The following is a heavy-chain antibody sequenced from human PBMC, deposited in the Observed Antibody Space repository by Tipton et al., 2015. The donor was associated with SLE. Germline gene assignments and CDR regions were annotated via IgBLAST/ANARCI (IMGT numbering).Heavy chain of an antibody. Sequence: TLSLTCTVSGGSISRIGYYWSWIRQHPGKGLEWIGSIYHSGNTYSNPSLKSRVTISVDTSKNQFSLKMSSVTAADTAVYYCARDTLGGLDYWGQGTLVTVSS. CDR1: GGSISRIGYY. D-gene: IGHD7-27*01. J-gene: IGHJ4*02. V-gene: IGHV4-39*02. CDR2: IYHSGNT. CDR3: ARDTLGGLDY.